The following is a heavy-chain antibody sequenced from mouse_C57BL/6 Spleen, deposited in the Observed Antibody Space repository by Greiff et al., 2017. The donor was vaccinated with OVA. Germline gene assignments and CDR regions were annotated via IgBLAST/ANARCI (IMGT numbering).Heavy chain of an antibody. CDR2: ISDGGSYT. CDR3: ARGITTVVATYWYFDV. V-gene: IGHV5-4*03. D-gene: IGHD1-1*01. CDR1: GFTFSSYA. J-gene: IGHJ1*03. Sequence: DVMLVESGGGLVKPGGSLKLSCAASGFTFSSYAMSWVRQTPEKRLEWVATISDGGSYTYYPDNVKGRFTISRDNAKNNLYLQMSHLKSEDTAMYYGARGITTVVATYWYFDVWGTGTTVTVSS.